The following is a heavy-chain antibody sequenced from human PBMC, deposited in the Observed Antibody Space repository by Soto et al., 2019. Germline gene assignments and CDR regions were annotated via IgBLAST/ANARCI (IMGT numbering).Heavy chain of an antibody. J-gene: IGHJ4*02. V-gene: IGHV3-33*04. CDR2: IWHNGKNK. Sequence: QVQVVESGGGVVQPGRSLRLSCATSGFAFSNFGMHWVRQVPGKGLEWVAVIWHNGKNKDYADYAKGRFTISRDNSKNIRYLEMNSLRVKDTAIYYCARDPGQDEAMDYWGQGTLVTVSS. CDR3: ARDPGQDEAMDY. CDR1: GFAFSNFG.